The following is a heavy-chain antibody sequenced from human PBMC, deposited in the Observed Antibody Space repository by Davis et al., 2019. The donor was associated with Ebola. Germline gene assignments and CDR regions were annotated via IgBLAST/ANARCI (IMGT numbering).Heavy chain of an antibody. CDR2: IYYSGST. D-gene: IGHD3-3*01. J-gene: IGHJ5*02. V-gene: IGHV4-59*01. CDR1: GGSISSYY. CDR3: ARVLIQRPPPNDFWSGYSNWFDP. Sequence: PSETLSLTCTVSGGSISSYYWSWIRQPPGKGLEWIGYIYYSGSTNYNPSLKSRVTISVDTSKNQFSLKLISVTAADTAVYYCARVLIQRPPPNDFWSGYSNWFDPWGQGTLVTVSS.